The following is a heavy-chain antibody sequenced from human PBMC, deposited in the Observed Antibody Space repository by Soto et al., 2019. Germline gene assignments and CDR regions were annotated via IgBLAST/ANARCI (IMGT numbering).Heavy chain of an antibody. D-gene: IGHD3-3*01. V-gene: IGHV1-3*01. J-gene: IGHJ5*02. CDR1: GYTFTSYA. Sequence: ASVKVSCKASGYTFTSYAMHWVRQAPGQRLEWMGWINAGNGNTKYSQKFQGRVTITRDTSASTAYMGLSSLRSEDTAVYYCARDHRITIFGVVISYWFDPWGQGTLVTVSS. CDR3: ARDHRITIFGVVISYWFDP. CDR2: INAGNGNT.